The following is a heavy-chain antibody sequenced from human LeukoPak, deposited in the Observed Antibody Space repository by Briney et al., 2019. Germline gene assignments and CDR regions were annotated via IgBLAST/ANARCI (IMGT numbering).Heavy chain of an antibody. CDR2: MNPNSGKT. V-gene: IGHV1-8*01. J-gene: IGHJ4*02. CDR1: GYTFTTSD. D-gene: IGHD6-13*01. Sequence: ASVKVSCKASGYTFTTSDINWVRQATGQGLEWMGWMNPNSGKTGSAQKFQGRLTMTKNTSTTTACMEVTGLRFEDTAIYYCARGRPGPAGAGTYDFWGQGTLITVSS. CDR3: ARGRPGPAGAGTYDF.